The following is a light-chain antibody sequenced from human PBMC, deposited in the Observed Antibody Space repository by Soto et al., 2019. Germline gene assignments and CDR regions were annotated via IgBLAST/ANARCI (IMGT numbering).Light chain of an antibody. CDR3: QQYNSWPLT. CDR2: GAS. V-gene: IGKV3-15*01. CDR1: QSVSSN. J-gene: IGKJ4*01. Sequence: EIVMPQSPATLSVSPGASATLSCRASQSVSSNLAWYQQKPGQAPRLLIYGASTRAAGISDRFRGSGSGTEFTLTISSLQSEEFAVYYCQQYNSWPLTFGGGTKVDIK.